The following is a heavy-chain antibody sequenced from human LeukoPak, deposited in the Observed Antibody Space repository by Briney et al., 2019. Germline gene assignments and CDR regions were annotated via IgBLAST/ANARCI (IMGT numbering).Heavy chain of an antibody. V-gene: IGHV1-18*01. CDR3: ARVARGGSGDT. CDR1: GYTFTSYG. J-gene: IGHJ5*02. D-gene: IGHD2-15*01. CDR2: ISAYNGNT. Sequence: GASVKVSCKASGYTFTSYGFSWVRQAPGQGLEWMGWISAYNGNTNYAQGVQGRVTMTTDTSTRTAYMELRSLTSDDTAVYYCARVARGGSGDTWGQGTLVTVSS.